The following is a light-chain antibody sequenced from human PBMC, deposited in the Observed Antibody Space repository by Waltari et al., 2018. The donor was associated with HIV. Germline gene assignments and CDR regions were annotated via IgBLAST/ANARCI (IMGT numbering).Light chain of an antibody. J-gene: IGKJ5*01. CDR2: HAS. Sequence: EIVLTQSPATLSLSPGERVTLSCRASQSIATYLAWYQHKPGQPPRLLMSHASTRATGIPARFSGSGSGTDFTLTISSLEPEDFAIYYCQQRAISPGTFGHGTRLDIK. CDR1: QSIATY. V-gene: IGKV3-11*01. CDR3: QQRAISPGT.